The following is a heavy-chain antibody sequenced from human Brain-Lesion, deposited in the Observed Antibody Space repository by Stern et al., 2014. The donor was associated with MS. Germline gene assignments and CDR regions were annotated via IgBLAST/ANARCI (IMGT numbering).Heavy chain of an antibody. V-gene: IGHV1-2*02. CDR1: GYIFTGYY. CDR2: INPNTGGT. CDR3: ARDQRGITIFGVVTDYYYLGMDV. J-gene: IGHJ6*02. D-gene: IGHD3-3*01. Sequence: QLVQSGAEVKKPGASVKVSCKTSGYIFTGYYIHWVRQAPGQGLEWMAWINPNTGGTKYAQKFQGRGTMSRDTSISTAYVELSSLTSDDTAVYYCARDQRGITIFGVVTDYYYLGMDVWGQGTTVTVSS.